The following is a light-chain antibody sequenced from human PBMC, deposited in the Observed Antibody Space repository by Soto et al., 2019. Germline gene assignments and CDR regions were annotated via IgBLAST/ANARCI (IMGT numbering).Light chain of an antibody. V-gene: IGLV2-14*01. CDR3: SSFKSSTTYV. CDR2: NVN. Sequence: QSALTQSASVSGSPGQSITISCTGTSSDVGNYNYVSWYQQHPGEVPKLIIFNVNNRPSGVSNRFSGSKSGNTASLTISGLQADDEADYYCSSFKSSTTYVFGTVTKVTV. CDR1: SSDVGNYNY. J-gene: IGLJ1*01.